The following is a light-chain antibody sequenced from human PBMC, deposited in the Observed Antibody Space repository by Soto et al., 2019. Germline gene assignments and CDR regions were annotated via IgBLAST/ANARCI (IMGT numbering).Light chain of an antibody. J-gene: IGKJ5*01. V-gene: IGKV3-11*01. CDR2: DTS. CDR3: QQRHNWPIT. CDR1: QTIRGL. Sequence: IVLTQSPATLPFSPGERATLSCRTSQTIRGLLNWYQQRPGQAPRLPIYDTSNRATDIPAGFSGGGPGTDLILTSSNLGTEDFGVYFRQQRHNWPITFRQGT.